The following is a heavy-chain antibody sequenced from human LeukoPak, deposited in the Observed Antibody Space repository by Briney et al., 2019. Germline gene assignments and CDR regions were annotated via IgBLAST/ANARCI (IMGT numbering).Heavy chain of an antibody. V-gene: IGHV3-30*14. CDR2: ISYDGSQK. Sequence: GGSLRLSCAASGFTFSNYAMHWVRQAPGKGLEWVAVISYDGSQKYHADSVKGRFTISRDNSKNTLYLQMNSLRAEDTVVYYCAGGPSGYHNTGGQGTLVTVSS. J-gene: IGHJ4*02. CDR1: GFTFSNYA. D-gene: IGHD5-12*01. CDR3: AGGPSGYHNT.